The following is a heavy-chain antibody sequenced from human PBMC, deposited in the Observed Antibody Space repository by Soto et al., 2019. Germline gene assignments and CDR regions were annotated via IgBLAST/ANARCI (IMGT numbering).Heavy chain of an antibody. CDR1: GFTFSSYG. Sequence: SLRLSCAASGFTFSSYGMHWVRQAPGKGLEWVAVIWYDGSNEYYADSVKGRFTISRDNSKNTLYLQMNSLRAEDTAVYYCARVRIRYFDWLLRPYYYGMDVWGQGTTVT. CDR2: IWYDGSNE. CDR3: ARVRIRYFDWLLRPYYYGMDV. J-gene: IGHJ6*02. V-gene: IGHV3-33*01. D-gene: IGHD3-9*01.